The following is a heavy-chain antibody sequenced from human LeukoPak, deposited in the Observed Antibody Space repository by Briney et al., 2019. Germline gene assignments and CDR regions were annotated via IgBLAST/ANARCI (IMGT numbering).Heavy chain of an antibody. CDR3: AKDPSGGGWFDP. J-gene: IGHJ5*02. CDR1: GFTFSNYA. D-gene: IGHD1-14*01. V-gene: IGHV3-30*02. Sequence: GGSLRLSCTTSGFTFSNYAFNWVRQAPGKGLEWVAFIRYDGSNKYYADSVKGRFTISRDNSKNTLYLQMNSLRAEDTAVYYCAKDPSGGGWFDPWGQGTLVTVSS. CDR2: IRYDGSNK.